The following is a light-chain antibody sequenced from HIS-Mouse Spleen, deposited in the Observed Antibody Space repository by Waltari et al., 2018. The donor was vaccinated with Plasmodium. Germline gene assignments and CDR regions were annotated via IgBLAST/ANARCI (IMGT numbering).Light chain of an antibody. CDR1: KLGDKY. Sequence: SYELTQPPSVSVSPGQTASITCPGDKLGDKYACWYQQKPGQSPVLVINQDSKRPCGIPGRFSGSNSGNTATLTISGTQAMDEADYYCQAWDRSTAVFGGGTKLTVL. J-gene: IGLJ3*02. CDR2: QDS. CDR3: QAWDRSTAV. V-gene: IGLV3-1*01.